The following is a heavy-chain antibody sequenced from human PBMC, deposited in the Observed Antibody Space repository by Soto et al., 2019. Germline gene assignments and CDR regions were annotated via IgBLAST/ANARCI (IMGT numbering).Heavy chain of an antibody. V-gene: IGHV3-53*01. J-gene: IGHJ3*02. Sequence: EVQLVESGGGLIQPGGSLRLSCAASGFTVSSNYMSCVRQAPGKGLEWVSVIYSGGSTYYADSVKGRFTISRDNSKNTLYPQMKSLIAEDTAVYYCSRVGYGVTTRGAFDIWGQGTMVTVSS. D-gene: IGHD4-17*01. CDR1: GFTVSSNY. CDR2: IYSGGST. CDR3: SRVGYGVTTRGAFDI.